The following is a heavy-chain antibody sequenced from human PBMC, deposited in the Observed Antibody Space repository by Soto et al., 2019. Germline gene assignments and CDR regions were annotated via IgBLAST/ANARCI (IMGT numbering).Heavy chain of an antibody. Sequence: PSETLPLTCTVSGGSISSSSYYWGWIRQPPGKGLEWIGSIYYSGSTYYNPSLKSRVTISVDTSKNQFSLKLSSVTAADTAVYYCARHLLGTSCYECSWFDPWGQRTLVTVSS. CDR3: ARHLLGTSCYECSWFDP. CDR1: GGSISSSSYY. D-gene: IGHD2-2*01. CDR2: IYYSGST. V-gene: IGHV4-39*01. J-gene: IGHJ5*02.